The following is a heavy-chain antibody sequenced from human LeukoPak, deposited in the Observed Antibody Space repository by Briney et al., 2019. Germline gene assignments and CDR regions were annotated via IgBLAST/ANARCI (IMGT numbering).Heavy chain of an antibody. CDR3: ARYIAAADADAFDI. CDR1: GYTFTGYY. Sequence: GASVKVSCKASGYTFTGYYTHWVRQAPGQGLERMGWINPNSGGTNYAQKFQGRVTMTRDTSISTAYMELSRLRSDDTAVYYCARYIAAADADAFDIWGQGTMVTVSS. J-gene: IGHJ3*02. D-gene: IGHD6-13*01. V-gene: IGHV1-2*02. CDR2: INPNSGGT.